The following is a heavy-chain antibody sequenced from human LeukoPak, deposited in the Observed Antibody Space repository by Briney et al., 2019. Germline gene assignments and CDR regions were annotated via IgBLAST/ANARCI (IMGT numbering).Heavy chain of an antibody. J-gene: IGHJ4*02. V-gene: IGHV3-7*01. D-gene: IGHD1-1*01. CDR1: GFTFSRYW. CDR3: ARQRYSDY. Sequence: GSLRLSCAASGFTFSRYWMTWVRQAPGKGLEWVANIKEDGSENSYVESVKGRFTISRDNAKNSLYLQLNSLRAEDTAVYFCARQRYSDYWGQGTLVTVSS. CDR2: IKEDGSEN.